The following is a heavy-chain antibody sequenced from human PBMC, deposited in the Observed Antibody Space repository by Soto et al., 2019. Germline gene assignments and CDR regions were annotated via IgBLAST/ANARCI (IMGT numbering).Heavy chain of an antibody. J-gene: IGHJ6*02. CDR3: ARASKRLSRYYYYGMDV. V-gene: IGHV4-31*03. Sequence: QVQLQESGPGLVKPSQTLSLTCTVSGGSISSGGYYWSWIRQHPGKGLEWIGYIYYSGSTYYNPSLNSRVTLSVDTSKNQFSLKLSSVTAADTAVYYCARASKRLSRYYYYGMDVWGQGTTVTVSS. CDR1: GGSISSGGYY. CDR2: IYYSGST. D-gene: IGHD2-2*01.